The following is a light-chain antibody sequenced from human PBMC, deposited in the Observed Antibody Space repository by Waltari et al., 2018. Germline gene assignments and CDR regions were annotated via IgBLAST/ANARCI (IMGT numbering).Light chain of an antibody. J-gene: IGLJ3*02. CDR3: GGWDSSLRAGV. V-gene: IGLV1-51*01. CDR2: DDN. Sequence: QSVLTQPPSISAAPGQRVTISCSGSSSNIGSEPVSWYLQLPGTAPKVLICDDNKRPSGIPDRISASKSGTSATLDITGLQTGDEAVYYCGGWDSSLRAGVFGGGTKVTV. CDR1: SSNIGSEP.